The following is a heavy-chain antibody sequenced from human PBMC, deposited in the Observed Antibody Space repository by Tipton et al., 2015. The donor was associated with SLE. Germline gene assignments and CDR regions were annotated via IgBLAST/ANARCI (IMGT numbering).Heavy chain of an antibody. CDR2: ISSSGSTI. D-gene: IGHD1-26*01. CDR3: ARQGSPQDYYYGMDV. Sequence: SLRLSCAASGFTFSSYEMNWVRQAPGKGLEWVSYISSSGSTIYYADSVKGRFTISRDNAKNSLYLQMNSLRAEDTAVYYCARQGSPQDYYYGMDVWGQGTTVTVSS. J-gene: IGHJ6*02. CDR1: GFTFSSYE. V-gene: IGHV3-48*03.